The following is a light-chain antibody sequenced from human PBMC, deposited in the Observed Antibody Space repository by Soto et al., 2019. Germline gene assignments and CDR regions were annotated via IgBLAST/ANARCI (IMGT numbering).Light chain of an antibody. V-gene: IGKV1-39*01. CDR3: QQSYSTPIT. CDR1: QSITYY. J-gene: IGKJ5*01. Sequence: DIQMTQSPSSLSASVGDRVAITCRASQSITYYLNWYQQIPGKAPKVLIYAASNLQSGVPSRFSGSGSGTDFILTISSLQPEDFATYYCQQSYSTPITFGQGTRLEIK. CDR2: AAS.